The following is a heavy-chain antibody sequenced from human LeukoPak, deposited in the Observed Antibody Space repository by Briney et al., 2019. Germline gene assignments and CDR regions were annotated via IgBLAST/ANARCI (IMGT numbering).Heavy chain of an antibody. CDR1: GFTFGTYW. Sequence: GGSLGLSCGASGFTFGTYWMHWVRQAPGKGLVWVSGINSDGGTTTYADSVKGRFTISRDNAKNTLYLQMNSLRAEDSAIYCCAKAFRIVGIGNPDDAFDIWGQGTVVTVSS. J-gene: IGHJ3*02. CDR2: INSDGGTT. D-gene: IGHD1-26*01. V-gene: IGHV3-74*01. CDR3: AKAFRIVGIGNPDDAFDI.